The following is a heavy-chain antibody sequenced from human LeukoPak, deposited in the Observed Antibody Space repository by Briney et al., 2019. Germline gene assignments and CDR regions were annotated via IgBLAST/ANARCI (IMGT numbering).Heavy chain of an antibody. J-gene: IGHJ4*02. Sequence: SETLSLTCTVSGGSMTSLYWGYIRQAPGKGLEWIGFISWRGYTSYSPALKSRVAISVDTSKRQFSLRLSSMTAADTAFYYCARGRNDNGGMFFDSWAQGTLVTVSS. V-gene: IGHV4-59*11. CDR2: ISWRGYT. CDR1: GGSMTSLY. CDR3: ARGRNDNGGMFFDS. D-gene: IGHD4-23*01.